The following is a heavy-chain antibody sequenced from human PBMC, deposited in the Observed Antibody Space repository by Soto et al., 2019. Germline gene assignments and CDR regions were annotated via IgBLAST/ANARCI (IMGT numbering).Heavy chain of an antibody. V-gene: IGHV4-31*03. J-gene: IGHJ3*02. Sequence: SETLSLTCTVSGGSISSGGYYWSWIRQHPGKGLEWIGYIYYSGSTYYNPSLKSRVTISVDTSKNQFSLKLSSVTAADTAVYYCARGKKMVAFDIWGQGTMVTVSS. CDR2: IYYSGST. CDR3: ARGKKMVAFDI. D-gene: IGHD2-8*01. CDR1: GGSISSGGYY.